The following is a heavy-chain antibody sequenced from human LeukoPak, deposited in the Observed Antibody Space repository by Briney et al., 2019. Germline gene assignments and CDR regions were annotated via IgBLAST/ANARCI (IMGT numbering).Heavy chain of an antibody. D-gene: IGHD6-19*01. CDR2: ISYDGSNK. J-gene: IGHJ4*02. CDR3: ARDRGSGWYRLGVDY. V-gene: IGHV3-30*03. CDR1: GSTFSSYS. Sequence: GGSLRLSCAASGSTFSSYSMNWVRQAPGKGLEWVAVISYDGSNKYYADSVKGRFTISRDNSKNTLYLQMNSLRAEDTAVYYCARDRGSGWYRLGVDYWGQGTLVTVSS.